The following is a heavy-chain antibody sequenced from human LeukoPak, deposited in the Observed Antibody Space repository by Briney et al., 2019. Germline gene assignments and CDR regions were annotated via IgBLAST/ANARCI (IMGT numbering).Heavy chain of an antibody. D-gene: IGHD1-1*01. J-gene: IGHJ5*02. V-gene: IGHV3-30*02. Sequence: GGSLRLSCAASGFTFSGYGMHWVRQAPGKGLEWVAFIRYDGSNNYYTDSVKGRFTISRDNSKNTLYLQMNSLRAEDTAVYYCAREVRSFDPWGQGTLVTVSS. CDR3: AREVRSFDP. CDR2: IRYDGSNN. CDR1: GFTFSGYG.